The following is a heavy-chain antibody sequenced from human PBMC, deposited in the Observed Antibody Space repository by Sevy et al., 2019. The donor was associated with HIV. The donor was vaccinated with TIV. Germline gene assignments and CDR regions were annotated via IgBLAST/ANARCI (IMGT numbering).Heavy chain of an antibody. V-gene: IGHV3-72*01. CDR3: ARGGGSGSYYINAFDY. CDR2: TRNKANSYTT. CDR1: EFTFSDHY. Sequence: GGSLRLSCAASEFTFSDHYMDWVRQAPGKGLEWVGRTRNKANSYTTEYAASVKGRFTISRDDSKNSLYLQMNSLKTEDTAVYYCARGGGSGSYYINAFDYWGQGTLVTVSS. J-gene: IGHJ4*02. D-gene: IGHD1-26*01.